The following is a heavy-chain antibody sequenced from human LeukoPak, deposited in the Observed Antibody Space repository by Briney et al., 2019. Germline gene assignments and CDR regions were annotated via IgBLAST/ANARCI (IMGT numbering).Heavy chain of an antibody. J-gene: IGHJ4*02. CDR1: GGSISSGGYY. V-gene: IGHV4-31*03. D-gene: IGHD1-1*01. CDR2: IYYSGST. Sequence: SETLSLTCTVSGGSISSGGYYWSWIRQHPEKGLEWIGNIYYSGSTYYNPSLKSRVIIPVDTSKNQFSLKVSSVTAADTAVYYCARDTTLDYWGQGTLVTVSS. CDR3: ARDTTLDY.